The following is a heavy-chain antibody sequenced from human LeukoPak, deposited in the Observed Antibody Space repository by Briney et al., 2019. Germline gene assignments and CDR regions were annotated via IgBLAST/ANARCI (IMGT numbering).Heavy chain of an antibody. CDR3: ARDEYSFGHDFDY. V-gene: IGHV3-74*01. Sequence: GGSLRLSCAASGFTFSSYWMHWVRHTPGKGLVWVSRIKGDGSSTSYADSVEGRFTISRDNAKNTLYLQMNSLRAEDTAVYYCARDEYSFGHDFDYWGQGTLVTVSS. J-gene: IGHJ4*02. CDR2: IKGDGSST. D-gene: IGHD5-18*01. CDR1: GFTFSSYW.